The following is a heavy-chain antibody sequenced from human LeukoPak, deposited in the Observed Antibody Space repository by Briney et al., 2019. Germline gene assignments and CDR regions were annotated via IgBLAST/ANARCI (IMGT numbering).Heavy chain of an antibody. V-gene: IGHV3-23*01. CDR1: GFTFSSYA. Sequence: GGSLRLSCAASGFTFSSYAMSWVRQAPGKGLEWVSAISGSGGSTYYADSVKGRFTISRDNSKNTLYLQMNSLRAEDTAVYYCAKVAKLLWFGELESAFDIWGQGTMVTVPS. J-gene: IGHJ3*02. D-gene: IGHD3-10*01. CDR2: ISGSGGST. CDR3: AKVAKLLWFGELESAFDI.